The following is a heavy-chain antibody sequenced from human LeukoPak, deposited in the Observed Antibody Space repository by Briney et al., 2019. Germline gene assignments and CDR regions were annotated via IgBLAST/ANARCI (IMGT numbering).Heavy chain of an antibody. Sequence: PSETLSLTCTVSGGSISSGSYYWRWLRQPAGAGLEWIGRIYISGSTDYNPSLRSRVTISVDTSKNQFSLKLSSVTAADTAVYYCARDSRSGWGNWFDPWGQGTLVTVSS. CDR3: ARDSRSGWGNWFDP. D-gene: IGHD6-19*01. V-gene: IGHV4-61*02. CDR2: IYISGST. CDR1: GGSISSGSYY. J-gene: IGHJ5*02.